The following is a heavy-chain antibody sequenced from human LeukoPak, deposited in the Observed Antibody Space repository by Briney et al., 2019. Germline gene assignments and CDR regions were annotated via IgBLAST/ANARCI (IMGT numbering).Heavy chain of an antibody. V-gene: IGHV3-23*01. J-gene: IGHJ4*02. CDR1: GFTFTTYW. CDR2: ISGSGYST. D-gene: IGHD6-13*01. Sequence: GGSLRLSCAASGFTFTTYWMSWVRQAPGKGLEWVSTISGSGYSTYYADSVKGRFTLSGDSSKNTLFLQMNSLRADDTALYYCAKAPYSSNRNLYFDNWGQGTLVTVSS. CDR3: AKAPYSSNRNLYFDN.